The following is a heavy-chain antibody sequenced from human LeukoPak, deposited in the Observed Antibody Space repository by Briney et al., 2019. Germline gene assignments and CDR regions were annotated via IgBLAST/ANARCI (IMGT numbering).Heavy chain of an antibody. D-gene: IGHD3-9*01. J-gene: IGHJ4*02. V-gene: IGHV1-3*01. CDR1: GYIFTSYA. CDR3: ARDKVLTGYRQLFDY. CDR2: INAGNGNT. Sequence: ASVKVSCKASGYIFTSYATQWVRQAPGQTLEWMGWINAGNGNTRYSEKFQDKITITSDKSATTVYMELSSLTSEDTAVYYCARDKVLTGYRQLFDYWGQGTLVTVSS.